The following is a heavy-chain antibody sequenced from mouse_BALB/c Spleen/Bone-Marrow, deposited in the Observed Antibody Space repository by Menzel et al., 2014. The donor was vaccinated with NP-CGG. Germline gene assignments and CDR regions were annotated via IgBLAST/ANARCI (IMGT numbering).Heavy chain of an antibody. D-gene: IGHD1-2*01. V-gene: IGHV14-3*02. J-gene: IGHJ1*01. Sequence: VQLQQPGAELVKPGASVKLSCTASGFNIKDTYMHWVKQRPELGLEWIGRIDPANGNTKYDPKFQGKATITADTSSNTAYLQLSSLTSEDTAVYYCARGGTTATWYFDVWGAGTTVTVSS. CDR2: IDPANGNT. CDR3: ARGGTTATWYFDV. CDR1: GFNIKDTY.